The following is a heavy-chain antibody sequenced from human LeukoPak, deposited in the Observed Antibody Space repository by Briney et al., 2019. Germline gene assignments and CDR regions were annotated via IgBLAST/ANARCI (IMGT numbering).Heavy chain of an antibody. Sequence: GGYLRRSCAASGFTFSSYSMNWVRHAQGHELEWVSSISSSSSYIYYADSEKGRFTISGDNAKNSLYLQMSSLRAEDTAVYYCARGSRDGYNTFDYWGQGTLVTVSS. V-gene: IGHV3-21*01. J-gene: IGHJ4*02. CDR3: ARGSRDGYNTFDY. CDR1: GFTFSSYS. D-gene: IGHD5-24*01. CDR2: ISSSSSYI.